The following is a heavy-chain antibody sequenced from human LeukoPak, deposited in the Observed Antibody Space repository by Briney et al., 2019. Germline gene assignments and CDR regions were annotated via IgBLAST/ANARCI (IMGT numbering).Heavy chain of an antibody. D-gene: IGHD6-6*01. CDR3: ARDRGIAARPDY. Sequence: GASVKVSCKVSGYTLTELSMHWVRQAPGKGLEWMGGFDPEDGETIYAQKLQGRVTMTTDTSTSTAYMELRSLGSDDTAVYYCARDRGIAARPDYWGQGTLVTVSS. CDR1: GYTLTELS. J-gene: IGHJ4*02. CDR2: FDPEDGET. V-gene: IGHV1-24*01.